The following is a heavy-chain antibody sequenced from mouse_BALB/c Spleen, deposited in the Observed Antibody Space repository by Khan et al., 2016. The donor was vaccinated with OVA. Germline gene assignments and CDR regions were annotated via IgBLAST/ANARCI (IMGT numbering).Heavy chain of an antibody. J-gene: IGHJ2*01. D-gene: IGHD3-1*01. Sequence: VQLKQSGPGLVKPSQSLSLTCTVTGYSITSDSAWNWIRQFPGNKLEWMGYIDYSGRANYNPSLKSRISITRGTSKNQFFLQLNSVTTEDTATYYCARGLRYFDYWGQGTTLTVSS. V-gene: IGHV3-2*02. CDR2: IDYSGRA. CDR1: GYSITSDSA. CDR3: ARGLRYFDY.